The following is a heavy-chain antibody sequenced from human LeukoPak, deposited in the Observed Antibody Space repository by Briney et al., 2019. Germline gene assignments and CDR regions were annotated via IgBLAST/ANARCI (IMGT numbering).Heavy chain of an antibody. CDR2: INSSSTI. D-gene: IGHD2-2*01. Sequence: GSLRLSCAASGFTFSSYSMNWVRRAPGKGMEWVSYINSSSTIYYAYSVKGRFTISRDNAKNSLYLQMNSLRAEDTAVYYCARDKRWDIVVVPATALTFDYWGQGTLVTVSS. J-gene: IGHJ4*02. CDR3: ARDKRWDIVVVPATALTFDY. V-gene: IGHV3-48*01. CDR1: GFTFSSYS.